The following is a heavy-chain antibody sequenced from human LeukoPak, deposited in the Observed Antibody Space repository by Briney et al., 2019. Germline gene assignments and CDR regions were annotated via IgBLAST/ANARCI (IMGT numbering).Heavy chain of an antibody. CDR3: AKHRWVGMSTTEWDY. Sequence: SGGSLRLSCAASGFAFSTYGMHWARQAPGKGLEWVAVISYDVSNKYYADSVKGRFTISRDNSKDTLYLQMNSLRAEDTAVYYCAKHRWVGMSTTEWDYRGQGTLVTVSS. CDR2: ISYDVSNK. D-gene: IGHD5-24*01. CDR1: GFAFSTYG. J-gene: IGHJ4*02. V-gene: IGHV3-30*18.